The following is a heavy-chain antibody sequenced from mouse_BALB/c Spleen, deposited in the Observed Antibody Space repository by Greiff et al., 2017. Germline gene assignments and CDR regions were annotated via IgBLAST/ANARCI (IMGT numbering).Heavy chain of an antibody. J-gene: IGHJ4*01. Sequence: EVKLLESGPGLVKPSQSLSLTCSVTGYSITSGYYWNWIRQFPGNKLEWMGYISYDGSNNYNPSLKNRISITRDTSKNQFFLKLNSVTTEDTATYYCARVGYYGSSYDYYAMDYWGQGTSVTVSS. D-gene: IGHD1-1*01. V-gene: IGHV3-6*02. CDR3: ARVGYYGSSYDYYAMDY. CDR2: ISYDGSN. CDR1: GYSITSGYY.